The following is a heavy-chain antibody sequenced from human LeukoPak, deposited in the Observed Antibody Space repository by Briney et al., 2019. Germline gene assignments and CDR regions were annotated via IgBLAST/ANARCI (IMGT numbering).Heavy chain of an antibody. CDR2: IGGSGDTT. CDR3: AKSGTDFDWLFDY. V-gene: IGHV3-23*01. CDR1: GFTFSTSA. D-gene: IGHD3-9*01. J-gene: IGHJ4*02. Sequence: HPGGSLRLSCAASGFTFSTSAMNWVRQAPGKGLEWVSDIGGSGDTTYYADSVRGRFTISRDNSKNTLYLQMNSLRAEDTAVYYRAKSGTDFDWLFDYWGQGTLVTVSS.